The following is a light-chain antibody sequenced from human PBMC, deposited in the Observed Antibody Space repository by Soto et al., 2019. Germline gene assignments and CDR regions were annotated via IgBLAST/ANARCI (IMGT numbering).Light chain of an antibody. CDR1: QSVSNNY. Sequence: EIVLTQSLVTLSLSPGERATLSCRASQSVSNNYLAWYQQKPGQAPRLLIYDASNRATGIPARFSGSGSGTDFTLTISSLEPEDFAVYYCQQRSNWPPSITFGQGTRLEI. J-gene: IGKJ5*01. CDR2: DAS. CDR3: QQRSNWPPSIT. V-gene: IGKV3-11*01.